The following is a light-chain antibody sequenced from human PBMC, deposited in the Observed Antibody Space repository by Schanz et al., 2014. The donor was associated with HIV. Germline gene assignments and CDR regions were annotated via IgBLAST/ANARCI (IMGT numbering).Light chain of an antibody. J-gene: IGLJ3*02. CDR2: RNS. CDR1: SSNFRSNA. V-gene: IGLV1-44*01. Sequence: QSVLTQPPSASGTPGQRVTISCSGSSSNFRSNAVNWYQQLPGTAPKLLIFRNSQRPSGVPDRFSGSQSGTSASLAISGLQSEDEADYYCATWDDSLDGWVFGGGTKLTVL. CDR3: ATWDDSLDGWV.